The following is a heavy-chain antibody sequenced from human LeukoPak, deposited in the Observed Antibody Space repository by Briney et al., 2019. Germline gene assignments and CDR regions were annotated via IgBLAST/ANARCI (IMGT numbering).Heavy chain of an antibody. Sequence: ASVKVSCTASGYTFTGYYMHWVRQAPGQGLEWMGWINPNSGGTNYAQNFQGRVTMTRDTSISTAYMELSRLRSDDTAVYYCAIDSSGYDHFDYWGQGTLVTVSS. CDR1: GYTFTGYY. CDR3: AIDSSGYDHFDY. J-gene: IGHJ4*02. CDR2: INPNSGGT. V-gene: IGHV1-2*02. D-gene: IGHD5-12*01.